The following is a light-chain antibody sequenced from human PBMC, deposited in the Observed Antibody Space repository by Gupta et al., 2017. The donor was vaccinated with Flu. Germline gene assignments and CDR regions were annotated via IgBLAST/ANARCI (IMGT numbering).Light chain of an antibody. Sequence: QSVLPQSPSASGTPGPRVTISCSGGSSNIGSNSVFWYRHLPGTAPKLLIYRNNQRPSGVPDRFSGSKSGTSASLAISGLRSEDEADFYCVTWDNSLSGRVFGGGTKLTVL. J-gene: IGLJ3*02. CDR3: VTWDNSLSGRV. CDR2: RNN. V-gene: IGLV1-47*01. CDR1: SSNIGSNS.